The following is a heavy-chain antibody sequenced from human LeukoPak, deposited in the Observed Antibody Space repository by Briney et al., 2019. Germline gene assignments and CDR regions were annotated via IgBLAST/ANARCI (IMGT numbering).Heavy chain of an antibody. J-gene: IGHJ6*03. CDR3: ARSEGWDSSGWSSRAYYYYYMDV. V-gene: IGHV1-69*01. Sequence: SSVKVSCKASGGTFSSYAISWVRQAPGQGLEWMGGIIPIFGTANYAQKFQGRVTITADESTSTAYMELSSLRSEDTALYYCARSEGWDSSGWSSRAYYYYYMDVWGKGTTVTVSS. CDR2: IIPIFGTA. D-gene: IGHD6-19*01. CDR1: GGTFSSYA.